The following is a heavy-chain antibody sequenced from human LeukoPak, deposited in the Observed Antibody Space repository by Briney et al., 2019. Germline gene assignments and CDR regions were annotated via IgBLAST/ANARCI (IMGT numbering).Heavy chain of an antibody. V-gene: IGHV3-23*01. CDR1: GFTFSSYG. Sequence: AGGSLRLSCAASGFTFSSYGMSWVRQAPGKGLEWVSAISGSGGSTYYADSVKGRFTISRDNSKNTLYLQMNSLRAEDTAVYYCAKVGGWYISSQWYDYWGQGTLVTVSS. CDR3: AKVGGWYISSQWYDY. J-gene: IGHJ4*02. CDR2: ISGSGGST. D-gene: IGHD6-19*01.